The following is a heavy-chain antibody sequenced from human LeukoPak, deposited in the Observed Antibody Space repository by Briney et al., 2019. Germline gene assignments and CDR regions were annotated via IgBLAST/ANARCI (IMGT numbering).Heavy chain of an antibody. CDR2: ISGSGGST. CDR3: ARDVFLGAAAGTGMDV. D-gene: IGHD6-13*01. CDR1: GFTFSSYA. J-gene: IGHJ6*02. V-gene: IGHV3-23*01. Sequence: GGSLRLSCAASGFTFSSYAMSWVRQAPGKGLEWVSAISGSGGSTYYADSVKGRFTISRDNSKNTLYLQMNSLRAEDTAVYYCARDVFLGAAAGTGMDVWGQGTTVTVSS.